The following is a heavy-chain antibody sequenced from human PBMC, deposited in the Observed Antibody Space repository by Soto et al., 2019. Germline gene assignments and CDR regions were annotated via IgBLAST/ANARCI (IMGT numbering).Heavy chain of an antibody. CDR1: GFTFNTYS. CDR3: ATSRAFLEWLPVNFDS. D-gene: IGHD3-3*02. Sequence: GGSLRLSCAASGFTFNTYSMNWVRQAPGKGLEWVSYISGSGSTIYYADSVKGRFTISRDNARNSLYLQMNSLRAEDTAVYYCATSRAFLEWLPVNFDSWGQGTLVTVSS. J-gene: IGHJ4*02. V-gene: IGHV3-48*01. CDR2: ISGSGSTI.